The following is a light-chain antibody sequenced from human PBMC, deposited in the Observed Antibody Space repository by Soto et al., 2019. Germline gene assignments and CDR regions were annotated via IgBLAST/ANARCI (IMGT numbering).Light chain of an antibody. CDR2: KAS. V-gene: IGKV1-5*03. Sequence: DIQMTQSPSTLSASVGDRVTITCRASQSISGWLAWYQQKPGKAPKLLIYKASTLKSGVPSRFSGSRSGTDYTLTIASLQPEDFATYYCQQLNGSPWTFGQGTRWIS. J-gene: IGKJ1*01. CDR1: QSISGW. CDR3: QQLNGSPWT.